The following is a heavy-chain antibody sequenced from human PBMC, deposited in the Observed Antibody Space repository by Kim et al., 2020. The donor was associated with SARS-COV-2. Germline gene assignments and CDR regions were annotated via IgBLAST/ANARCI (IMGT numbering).Heavy chain of an antibody. CDR3: AKDLDRSFCS. CDR1: GFIFSSYA. CDR2: ISGSGGST. V-gene: IGHV3-23*01. D-gene: IGHD1-26*01. J-gene: IGHJ5*02. Sequence: GGSLRLSCAASGFIFSSYAMSWVRQAPGKGLEWVSGISGSGGSTYYADSVKGRFTISRDNSNNTLYLQMDSLRVEDTALYYCAKDLDRSFCSWGQGALVT.